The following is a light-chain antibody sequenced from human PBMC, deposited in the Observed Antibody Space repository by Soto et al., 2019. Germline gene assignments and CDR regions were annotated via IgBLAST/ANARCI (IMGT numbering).Light chain of an antibody. CDR3: NSYTSSSTLV. J-gene: IGLJ2*01. V-gene: IGLV2-14*01. CDR2: EVS. Sequence: QSALTQPASVSGSPGQSITISCTGTSSDIGGYNYVSWYQQHPGKAPKVIIYEVSNRPSGVSNRFSGSKSGNTASLTISGLQAEDEADYYCNSYTSSSTLVFGGGTKLTVL. CDR1: SSDIGGYNY.